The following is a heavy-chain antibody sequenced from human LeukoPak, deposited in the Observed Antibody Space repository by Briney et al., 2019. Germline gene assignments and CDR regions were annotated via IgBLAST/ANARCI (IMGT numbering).Heavy chain of an antibody. J-gene: IGHJ4*02. D-gene: IGHD2-2*01. CDR2: FYVAGNT. Sequence: GGSLTLSCAVSGFTFKNNYMRWVRQAPGKGLEWVSAFYVAGNTYYADSVKGRFTISRDKSQNKLHLPMNSLRVEDTAVYYCARGNILVPGANHFEYWGQGTLVTVSS. CDR3: ARGNILVPGANHFEY. CDR1: GFTFKNNY. V-gene: IGHV3-66*01.